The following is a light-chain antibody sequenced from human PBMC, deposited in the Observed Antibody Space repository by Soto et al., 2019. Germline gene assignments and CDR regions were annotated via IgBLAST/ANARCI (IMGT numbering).Light chain of an antibody. V-gene: IGKV1-33*01. CDR2: DSS. J-gene: IGKJ5*01. Sequence: EIQITQSPCTFSASARDRPTNTCHARADIDRFLDWFPQQAGTTHQVLISDSSPLETGVPSRCSGSGAGSDFTFTISSLGPEDIDTYYCQQYLNVPLTFGQGTRLEIK. CDR3: QQYLNVPLT. CDR1: ADIDRF.